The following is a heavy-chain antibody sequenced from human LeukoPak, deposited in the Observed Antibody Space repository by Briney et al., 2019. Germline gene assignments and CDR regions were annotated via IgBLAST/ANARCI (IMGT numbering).Heavy chain of an antibody. CDR1: GFTFSSYG. V-gene: IGHV3-23*01. CDR2: ISGSGGTT. J-gene: IGHJ4*02. D-gene: IGHD3-10*01. Sequence: GGTLRLSCAASGFTFSSYGMSWVRQAPGKGLKWVSAISGSGGTTYYADSVKGRFTISRENSKNTLYLQMNSLRAEDTAVYYCARVRGGSGSYLYWGQGTLVTVSS. CDR3: ARVRGGSGSYLY.